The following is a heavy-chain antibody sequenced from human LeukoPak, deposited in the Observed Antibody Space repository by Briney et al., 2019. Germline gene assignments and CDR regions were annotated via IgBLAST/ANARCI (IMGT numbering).Heavy chain of an antibody. D-gene: IGHD1-1*01. CDR1: GGSISSSSYY. Sequence: SETLSLPCTVSGGSISSSSYYWGWIRQPPGRGLEWNGSIYYSGNTYYIPSLQSQFHVSVETSKNQLSLKWTAVTAADAAVDYCASKKWKYYCDSGRQETLLTV. J-gene: IGHJ4*02. V-gene: IGHV4-39*01. CDR3: ASKKWKYYCDS. CDR2: IYYSGNT.